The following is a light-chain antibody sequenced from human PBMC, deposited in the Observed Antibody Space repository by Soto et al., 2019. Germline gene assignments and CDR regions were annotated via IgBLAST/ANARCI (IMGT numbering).Light chain of an antibody. V-gene: IGLV1-44*01. CDR3: AAWEDSLNGRV. CDR1: TSNIGSNT. J-gene: IGLJ1*01. CDR2: YDN. Sequence: QSVLTQPPSASGTPGQRVTISCSGSTSNIGSNTVNWYQQLPGTAPKLLIYYDNLRPSGVPDRISGSKSGTSASLAISGLQSDEEADYYCAAWEDSLNGRVFRTGTKVTVL.